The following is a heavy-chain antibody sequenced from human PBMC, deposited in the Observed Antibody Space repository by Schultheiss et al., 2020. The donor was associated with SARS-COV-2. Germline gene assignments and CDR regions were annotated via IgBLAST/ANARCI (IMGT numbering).Heavy chain of an antibody. CDR3: AREPAPSSSWQAYYYYYGMDV. CDR1: GFTFSSYG. V-gene: IGHV3-30*03. J-gene: IGHJ6*02. Sequence: GSLRLSCAASGFTFSSYGMHWVRQAPGKGLEWVAVISYDGSNKYYADSVKGRFTISRDNSKNTLYLQMNSLRAEDTAVYYCAREPAPSSSWQAYYYYYGMDVWGQGTTVTVSS. D-gene: IGHD6-13*01. CDR2: ISYDGSNK.